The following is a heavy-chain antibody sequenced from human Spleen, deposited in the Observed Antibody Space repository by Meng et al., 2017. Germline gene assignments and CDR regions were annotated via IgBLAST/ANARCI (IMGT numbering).Heavy chain of an antibody. CDR3: ARKYGNYPYYFDY. Sequence: LQGAGPGLVKPSGTLSLTCGVSGGSITSNNRWSWVRQPPGKGLEWIGEIYLSGSANYNPSLKSRLTISVDKSKTQFSLTLSSVTAADTAVYYCARKYGNYPYYFDYWGQGTLVTVSS. CDR1: GGSITSNNR. D-gene: IGHD1-7*01. J-gene: IGHJ4*02. V-gene: IGHV4-4*02. CDR2: IYLSGSA.